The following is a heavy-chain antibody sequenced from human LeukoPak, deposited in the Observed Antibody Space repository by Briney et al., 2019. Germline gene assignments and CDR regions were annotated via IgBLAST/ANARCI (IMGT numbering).Heavy chain of an antibody. J-gene: IGHJ4*02. CDR1: GFTFSRYW. CDR2: IKHGGSEK. CDR3: ARESDHGNYPGTFDH. V-gene: IGHV3-7*01. Sequence: GGSLRLSCAASGFTFSRYWMSWVQQAPGKRLEWVANIKHGGSEKYYVDSVKARFTISRDNAKNSRSLQMNSLRVEDTALYYCARESDHGNYPGTFDHWGPGTLVAVSS. D-gene: IGHD3-22*01.